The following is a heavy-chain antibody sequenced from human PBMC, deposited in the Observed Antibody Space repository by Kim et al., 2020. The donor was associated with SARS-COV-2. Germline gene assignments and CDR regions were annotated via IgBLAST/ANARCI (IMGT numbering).Heavy chain of an antibody. V-gene: IGHV4-34*01. CDR3: ARVTLWLRDAFGI. Sequence: SETLSLTCAVYGGSFSGYYWSWIRQPPGKGLEWIGEINHSGSTNYNPSLKSRVTISVDTSKNQFSLKLSSVTAADTAVYYCARVTLWLRDAFGIWGQGTMVTVSS. CDR1: GGSFSGYY. D-gene: IGHD5-18*01. J-gene: IGHJ3*02. CDR2: INHSGST.